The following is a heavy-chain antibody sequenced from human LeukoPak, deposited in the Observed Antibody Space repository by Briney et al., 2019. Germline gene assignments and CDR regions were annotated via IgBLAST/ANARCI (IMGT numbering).Heavy chain of an antibody. J-gene: IGHJ3*02. D-gene: IGHD1-26*01. CDR3: AKIRFYSGSYPDAFDI. CDR2: ISYDGSNK. Sequence: GGSLRPSCAASGFTFDDYAMHWVRQAPGKGLEWVAVISYDGSNKYYADSVKGRFTISRDNSKNTLYLQMNSLRAEDTAVYYCAKIRFYSGSYPDAFDIWGQGTMVTVSS. V-gene: IGHV3-30*18. CDR1: GFTFDDYA.